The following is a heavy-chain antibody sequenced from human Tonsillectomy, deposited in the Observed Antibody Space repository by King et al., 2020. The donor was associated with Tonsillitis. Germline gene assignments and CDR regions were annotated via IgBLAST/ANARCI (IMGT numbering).Heavy chain of an antibody. J-gene: IGHJ4*02. CDR1: GYTFTSYG. Sequence: VQLVQSGAEVKKPGASVKVSCKASGYTFTSYGISWVRQAPGQGLEWTGWISAYNGNTNYAQKLQGRVTMTTDTSTSTAYMELRSLRSDDTAVYYCARDKAAYSSSSGVDYWGQGTLVTVSS. V-gene: IGHV1-18*01. D-gene: IGHD6-6*01. CDR2: ISAYNGNT. CDR3: ARDKAAYSSSSGVDY.